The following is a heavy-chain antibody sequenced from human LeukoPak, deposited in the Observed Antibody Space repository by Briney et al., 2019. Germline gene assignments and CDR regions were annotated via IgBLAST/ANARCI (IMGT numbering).Heavy chain of an antibody. CDR1: GFTVSSNY. CDR3: ARLYSSGWLYYFDY. D-gene: IGHD6-19*01. CDR2: IYSGGST. J-gene: IGHJ4*02. Sequence: PGGSLRLSCAASGFTVSSNYMSWVRQAPGKGLEWVSVIYSGGSTYYADSVKGRFTISRDNSKNTLYLQMNSLRAEDTAVYYCARLYSSGWLYYFDYWGQGTLVTVSS. V-gene: IGHV3-53*01.